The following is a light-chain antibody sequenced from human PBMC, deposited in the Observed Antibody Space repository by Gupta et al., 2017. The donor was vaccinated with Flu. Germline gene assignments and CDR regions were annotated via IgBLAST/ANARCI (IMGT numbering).Light chain of an antibody. CDR1: QSISSY. V-gene: IGKV1-39*01. CDR2: AAS. Sequence: QIPQSPSSLSASVGDRVTITCRASQSISSYLNWYQQKPGKAPKLLIYAASSLQSGVPSRFSGSGSGTDFNLTISSLQPEDFATYYCQQSYSTPYSFGQGTKLEIK. CDR3: QQSYSTPYS. J-gene: IGKJ2*03.